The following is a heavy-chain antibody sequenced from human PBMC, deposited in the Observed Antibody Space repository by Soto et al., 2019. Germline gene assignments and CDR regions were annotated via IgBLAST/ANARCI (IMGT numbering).Heavy chain of an antibody. V-gene: IGHV3-15*01. CDR2: IKSRNNGGTT. D-gene: IGHD4-17*01. CDR1: GFTFSSYA. CDR3: TTQTTVKTGY. Sequence: GGSLRLSCAASGFTFSSYAMSWVRQAPGKGLEWVDRIKSRNNGGTTDYAAPVKGRFTISRDDSKNTLFLQMNSLKTEDTAMYYCTTQTTVKTGYWGQGTPVTVSS. J-gene: IGHJ4*02.